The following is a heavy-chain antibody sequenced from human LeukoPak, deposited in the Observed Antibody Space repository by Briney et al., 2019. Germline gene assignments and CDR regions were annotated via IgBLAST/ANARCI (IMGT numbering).Heavy chain of an antibody. D-gene: IGHD1-26*01. CDR3: AGDMHHSAWPADN. V-gene: IGHV1-69*10. Sequence: SVKVSCKASGDTFNRYAINRVRQAPGQGLEWMGRIIPTLGIAKYTQRFQGRVTITADASTTTAYMEVNSLRSDDTAVYYCAGDMHHSAWPADNWGQGTLVTVSS. CDR1: GDTFNRYA. J-gene: IGHJ4*02. CDR2: IIPTLGIA.